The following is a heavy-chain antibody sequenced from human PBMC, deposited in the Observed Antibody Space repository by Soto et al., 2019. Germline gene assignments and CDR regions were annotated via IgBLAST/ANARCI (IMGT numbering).Heavy chain of an antibody. CDR1: GFTFSNAW. Sequence: PGGSLRLSCAASGFTFSNAWMNWVRQAPGKGLEWVSYISSSGDYTNYADSVKGRFTISRDNAKNSLYLQMNSLRAEDTAVFYCARDRPIVGAYDYWGQGTLVTVSS. V-gene: IGHV3-11*05. J-gene: IGHJ4*02. D-gene: IGHD1-26*01. CDR2: ISSSGDYT. CDR3: ARDRPIVGAYDY.